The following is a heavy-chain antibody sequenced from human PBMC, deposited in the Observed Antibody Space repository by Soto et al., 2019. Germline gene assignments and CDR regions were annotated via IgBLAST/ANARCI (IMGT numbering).Heavy chain of an antibody. CDR2: LKSTSDGGTT. V-gene: IGHV3-15*01. J-gene: IGHJ4*02. CDR1: GVTFSNAY. Sequence: EVQLVESGGGLVKPGGSLRLSCAASGVTFSNAYMSWVRQAPGKGLEWVGRLKSTSDGGTTDYAAPVDGRFTISRDDSKNTLYLQMNSLKTEGTAVYYCTTGTGGFRYILFYWGQGTLGTVSP. CDR3: TTGTGGFRYILFY. D-gene: IGHD3-16*01.